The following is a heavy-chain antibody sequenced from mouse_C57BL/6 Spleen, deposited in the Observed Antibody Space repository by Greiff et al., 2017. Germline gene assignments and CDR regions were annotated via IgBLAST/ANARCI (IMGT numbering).Heavy chain of an antibody. V-gene: IGHV1-55*01. D-gene: IGHD2-4*01. CDR3: ARGLRQNY. J-gene: IGHJ2*01. CDR1: GYTFTSYW. CDR2: IYPGSGST. Sequence: QVQLKQPGAELVKPGASVKMSCKASGYTFTSYWITWVKQRPGQGLEWIGDIYPGSGSTNYNEKFKSKATLTVDTPSSTAYMQLSSLTSEDSAVYYCARGLRQNYWGQGTTLTVSS.